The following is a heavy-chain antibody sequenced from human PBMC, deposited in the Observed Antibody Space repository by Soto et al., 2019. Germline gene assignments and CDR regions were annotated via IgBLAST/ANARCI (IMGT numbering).Heavy chain of an antibody. V-gene: IGHV3-30*18. CDR2: ISYDGSDK. CDR3: AKDRSSSWSFDY. J-gene: IGHJ4*02. D-gene: IGHD6-13*01. Sequence: GGSLRLSSAASGFTFSRCGMHWVRQAPGKGLEWVAVISYDGSDKYYADSVKGRFTISRDNSKNTLYLQMNSLRAEDTAVYYCAKDRSSSWSFDYWGQGTLVTSPQ. CDR1: GFTFSRCG.